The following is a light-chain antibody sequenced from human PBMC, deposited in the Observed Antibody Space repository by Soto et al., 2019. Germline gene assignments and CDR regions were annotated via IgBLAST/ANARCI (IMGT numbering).Light chain of an antibody. CDR1: SSDVGAYNY. J-gene: IGLJ1*01. CDR3: CSYACTYTLYV. CDR2: DVT. Sequence: QSALTQPRSVSGSPGQSVTISCTGTSSDVGAYNYVSWYQQHPGKAPKLMIYDVTKRPSGVPDRFSGSKSGNTASLTISGLQGEDEADYYCCSYACTYTLYVFGTGTKVTVL. V-gene: IGLV2-11*01.